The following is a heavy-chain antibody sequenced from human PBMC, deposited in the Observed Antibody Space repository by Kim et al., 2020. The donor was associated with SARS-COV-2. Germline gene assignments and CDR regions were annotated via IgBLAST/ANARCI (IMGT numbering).Heavy chain of an antibody. D-gene: IGHD3-10*01. CDR3: ARDSMVRGVINYYYGMDV. V-gene: IGHV3-30*01. Sequence: GRFTNSRDNSKNTLYLQMNSLRAEDTAVYYCARDSMVRGVINYYYGMDVWGQGTTVTVSS. J-gene: IGHJ6*02.